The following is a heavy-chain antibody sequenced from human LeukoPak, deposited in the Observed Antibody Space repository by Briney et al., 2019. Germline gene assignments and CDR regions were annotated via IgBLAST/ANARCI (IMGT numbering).Heavy chain of an antibody. Sequence: AGSLRLSCAASGFTFSSYAKSWVRQAPGKGLEWLSAISGSGGSTYYADSVKGRFTISRDNSKNTLYLQMNSLRAEDTAVYYCAKAGASYYDFWSGYWYFDYWGQGTLVTVSS. D-gene: IGHD3-3*01. CDR2: ISGSGGST. CDR1: GFTFSSYA. V-gene: IGHV3-23*01. J-gene: IGHJ4*02. CDR3: AKAGASYYDFWSGYWYFDY.